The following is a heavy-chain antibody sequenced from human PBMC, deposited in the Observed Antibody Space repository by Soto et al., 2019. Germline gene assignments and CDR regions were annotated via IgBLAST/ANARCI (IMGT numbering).Heavy chain of an antibody. J-gene: IGHJ3*02. D-gene: IGHD2-2*01. CDR1: GFTFSNYG. V-gene: IGHV3-30*18. CDR3: TKQPVPHTNAFDI. CDR2: ISYDGSNK. Sequence: QVQLVESGGGVVQPGRSLRLSCEASGFTFSNYGIHWVRQAPGKGLEWVAVISYDGSNKYYADSVKGRFTISRNNSKNIVYLQMSSLRAEDTAVYHCTKQPVPHTNAFDIWGQGTTVTVSS.